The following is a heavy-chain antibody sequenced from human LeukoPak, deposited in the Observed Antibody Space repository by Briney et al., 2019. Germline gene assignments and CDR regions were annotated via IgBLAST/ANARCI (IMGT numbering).Heavy chain of an antibody. Sequence: SVKVSCKASGGTFSSYAICWVRQAPGQGLEWMGRIIPILGIANYAQKFQGRVTITADKSTSTAYMELSSLRSEDTAVYYCARGLVGPTAYWGQGTLVTVSS. V-gene: IGHV1-69*04. CDR2: IIPILGIA. CDR3: ARGLVGPTAY. CDR1: GGTFSSYA. D-gene: IGHD1-26*01. J-gene: IGHJ4*02.